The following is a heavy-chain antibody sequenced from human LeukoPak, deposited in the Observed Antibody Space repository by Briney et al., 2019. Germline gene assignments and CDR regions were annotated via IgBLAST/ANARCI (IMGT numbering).Heavy chain of an antibody. CDR1: GFTLSQYW. Sequence: GGSLRLSCSASGFTLSQYWMHWVRQAPGKGLVWVARVNEDGSRIDHADSVRGRFTISRDITKSTLFLQMNSLRDEDSAIYYCVRDFGGEDDYWGQGILVTVSS. J-gene: IGHJ4*02. V-gene: IGHV3-74*01. CDR2: VNEDGSRI. D-gene: IGHD2-15*01. CDR3: VRDFGGEDDY.